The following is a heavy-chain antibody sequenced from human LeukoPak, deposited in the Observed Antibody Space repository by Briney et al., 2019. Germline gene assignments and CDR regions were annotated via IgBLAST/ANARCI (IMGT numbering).Heavy chain of an antibody. CDR2: ISYDGSNK. J-gene: IGHJ4*02. CDR3: AKDSKAAAFDY. Sequence: GGSLRLSCAASGFTFSSYAMHWVRQAPGKGLEWVSVISYDGSNKYYADSVKGRFTISRDNSKNTVYPQMNSLRAEDTAVYYCAKDSKAAAFDYWGQGTLVTVSS. CDR1: GFTFSSYA. V-gene: IGHV3-30*04. D-gene: IGHD6-13*01.